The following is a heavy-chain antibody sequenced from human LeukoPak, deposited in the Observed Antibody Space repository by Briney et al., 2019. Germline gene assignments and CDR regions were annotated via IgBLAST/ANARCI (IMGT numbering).Heavy chain of an antibody. V-gene: IGHV3-23*01. CDR2: ISTSGGST. J-gene: IGHJ3*02. D-gene: IGHD1-26*01. Sequence: GGSLRLSCAASGFTFTNYAMSWVRQAPGKGLKWVSAISTSGGSTYYADSVKGRFTISRDNSKNTVYLQMNSLRAEDTAVYYCAKDGGIVGAMDAFDIWGQGTMVTVSS. CDR1: GFTFTNYA. CDR3: AKDGGIVGAMDAFDI.